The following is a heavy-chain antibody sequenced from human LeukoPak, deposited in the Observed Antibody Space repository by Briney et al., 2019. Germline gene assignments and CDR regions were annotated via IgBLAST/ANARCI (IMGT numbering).Heavy chain of an antibody. CDR2: INAGNGNT. V-gene: IGHV1-3*01. D-gene: IGHD3-10*01. Sequence: ASVKVSCKASGYTFTSYAMHWVRQAPGQRLEWMGWINAGNGNTKYSQKFQGRVTITRDTSASTAYMGLSSLRSEDTAVYYCASRDYYGSGSFYYYGMDVWGQGTTVTVSS. CDR3: ASRDYYGSGSFYYYGMDV. J-gene: IGHJ6*02. CDR1: GYTFTSYA.